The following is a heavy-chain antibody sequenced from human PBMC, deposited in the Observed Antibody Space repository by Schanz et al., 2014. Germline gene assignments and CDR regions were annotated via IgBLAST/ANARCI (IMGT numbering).Heavy chain of an antibody. J-gene: IGHJ4*02. CDR3: ARQAGATIPYFDY. Sequence: QLQVQESGPGLVKPSETLSLSCSFSGGSFSSSSYYWGWIRQPPGKGLEFVGSINYSGSTYYNPSLKSRVTVPVEMSKNHSSRNLSPMTAADTAVYYCARQAGATIPYFDYWGQGTLVTVSS. CDR1: GGSFSSSSYY. CDR2: INYSGST. D-gene: IGHD1-26*01. V-gene: IGHV4-39*01.